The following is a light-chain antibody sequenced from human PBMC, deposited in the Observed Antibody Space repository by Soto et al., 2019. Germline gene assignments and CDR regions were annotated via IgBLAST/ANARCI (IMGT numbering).Light chain of an antibody. V-gene: IGLV1-40*01. CDR2: GNI. J-gene: IGLJ2*01. CDR3: PSYASILSGVL. CDR1: SSNIGAGYE. Sequence: QSVLTQPPSVSGAPGQRVTISCTGSSSNIGAGYEVHWYQQLPGTAPKLLIYGNIYRPSWVPDRFSGSKSDASVSLAITGLQAEDEAEYPSPSYASILSGVLFGEGTKLT.